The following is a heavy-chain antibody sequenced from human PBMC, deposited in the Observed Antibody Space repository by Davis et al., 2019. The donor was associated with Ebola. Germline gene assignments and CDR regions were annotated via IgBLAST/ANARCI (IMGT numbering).Heavy chain of an antibody. CDR2: ISGSGGNT. CDR1: GFTFSDYY. Sequence: GESLKISCAASGFTFSDYYMSWIRQAPGKGLEWVSGISGSGGNTHYADSVRGRFAISRDNSKTTLYLQMNTLRAEDTAVYYCAKDQAYYGVDVWGQGTTVTVSS. J-gene: IGHJ6*02. V-gene: IGHV3-23*01. CDR3: AKDQAYYGVDV.